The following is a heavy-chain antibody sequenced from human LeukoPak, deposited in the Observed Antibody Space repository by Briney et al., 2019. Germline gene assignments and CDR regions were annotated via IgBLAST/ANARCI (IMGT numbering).Heavy chain of an antibody. CDR1: GGSISSSSYY. V-gene: IGHV3-7*01. J-gene: IGHJ4*02. CDR2: IKQDGSEK. CDR3: ARFGYSGYEPFDY. Sequence: PSETLSLTCTVSGGSISSSSYYWGWIRQPPGKGLEWVANIKQDGSEKYYVDSVKGRFTISRDNAKNSLYLQMNSLRAEDTAVYYCARFGYSGYEPFDYWGQGTLVTVSS. D-gene: IGHD5-12*01.